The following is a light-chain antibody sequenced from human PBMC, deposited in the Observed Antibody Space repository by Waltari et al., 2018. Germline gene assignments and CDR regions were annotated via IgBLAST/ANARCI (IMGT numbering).Light chain of an antibody. CDR1: SPNRPTNY. Sequence: QSALTQPPSVSGAPGPRAPLSCPGRSPNRPTNYVYWYRQLPGAAPTLPMFKNNERPPGVPDRFSGSKSGTSASLVISGLRSEDEAEYYCASWDDSLSGSWVFGGGTKLTVL. CDR3: ASWDDSLSGSWV. J-gene: IGLJ3*02. CDR2: KNN. V-gene: IGLV1-47*01.